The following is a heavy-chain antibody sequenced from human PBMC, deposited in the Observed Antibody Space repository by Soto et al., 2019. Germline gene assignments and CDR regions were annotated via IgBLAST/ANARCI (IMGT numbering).Heavy chain of an antibody. J-gene: IGHJ4*02. V-gene: IGHV3-23*01. CDR1: GFTFSGYA. CDR3: ARSLTTIRHFDY. Sequence: PGGSLRLSCADSGFTFSGYALSWVRQAPGKGLEWVSAVSGSGCSTYYADSVKGRFTISRYNTNNTLYLQMKSLRAEDTAVYYCARSLTTIRHFDYWGQGTLVTVSS. CDR2: VSGSGCST. D-gene: IGHD2-21*02.